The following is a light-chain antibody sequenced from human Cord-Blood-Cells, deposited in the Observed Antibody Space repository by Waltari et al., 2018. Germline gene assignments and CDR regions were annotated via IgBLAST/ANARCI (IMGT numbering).Light chain of an antibody. CDR1: QSISSY. J-gene: IGKJ2*01. Sequence: DIQMTQSPSSLSASVVDRVTITCRASQSISSYLNWYQQKPGKAPKLLIYAASSLQSGVPSMFSGSGSGTDFTLTISSLQPEDFATYYCQQSYSTPYTFGQGTKLEIK. CDR2: AAS. V-gene: IGKV1-39*01. CDR3: QQSYSTPYT.